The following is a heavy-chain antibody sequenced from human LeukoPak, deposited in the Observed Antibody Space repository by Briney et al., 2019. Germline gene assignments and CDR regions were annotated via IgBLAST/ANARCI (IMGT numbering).Heavy chain of an antibody. V-gene: IGHV3-30*02. J-gene: IGHJ3*02. Sequence: GGSLRLSCVASGFTFNDHGMHWVRQAPGKGLEWLAFIRYDGTDESYGASVRGRLTISRDDSLNTLYLQMDSLGHDDTAVYYCARNRAFGTFDAFDMWGQGTMVTVSS. CDR3: ARNRAFGTFDAFDM. CDR2: IRYDGTDE. D-gene: IGHD3-10*01. CDR1: GFTFNDHG.